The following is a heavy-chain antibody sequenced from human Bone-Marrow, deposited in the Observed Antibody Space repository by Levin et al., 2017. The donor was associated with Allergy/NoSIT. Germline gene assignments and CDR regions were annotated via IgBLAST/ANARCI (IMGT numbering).Heavy chain of an antibody. D-gene: IGHD5-24*01. CDR2: ISYDGSNK. J-gene: IGHJ6*02. V-gene: IGHV3-30*18. CDR3: ANARDGYNDYYYGMDV. CDR1: GFTFSSYG. Sequence: LTGGSLRLSCAASGFTFSSYGMHWVRQAPGKGLEWVAVISYDGSNKYYADSVKGRFTISRDNSKNTLYLQMNSLRAEDTAVYYCANARDGYNDYYYGMDVWGQGTTVTVSS.